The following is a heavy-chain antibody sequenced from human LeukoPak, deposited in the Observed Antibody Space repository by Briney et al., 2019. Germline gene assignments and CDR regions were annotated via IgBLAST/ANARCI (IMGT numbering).Heavy chain of an antibody. J-gene: IGHJ6*03. Sequence: GGSLRLSCAASGFTVSSNYMSWVRQAPGKGLEWVSVIYSGGSTYYADSVKGRFTISRDNSKNTLYLQMNSLRAEDTAVYYCARVISDDYYYYMDVWGKGTTVTVSS. V-gene: IGHV3-53*01. D-gene: IGHD3-3*02. CDR3: ARVISDDYYYYMDV. CDR1: GFTVSSNY. CDR2: IYSGGST.